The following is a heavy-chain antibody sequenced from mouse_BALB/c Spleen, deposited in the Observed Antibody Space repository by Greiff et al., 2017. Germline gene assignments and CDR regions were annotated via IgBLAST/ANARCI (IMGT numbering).Heavy chain of an antibody. CDR1: GFSLTSYG. CDR2: IWAGGST. CDR3: ARGLLRPFAY. V-gene: IGHV2-9*02. Sequence: VQLKESGPGLVAPSQSLSITCTVSGFSLTSYGVHWVRQPPGKGLEWLGVIWAGGSTNYNSALMSRLSISKDNSKSQVFLKMNSLQTDDTAMYYCARGLLRPFAYWGQGTLVTVSA. J-gene: IGHJ3*01. D-gene: IGHD1-1*01.